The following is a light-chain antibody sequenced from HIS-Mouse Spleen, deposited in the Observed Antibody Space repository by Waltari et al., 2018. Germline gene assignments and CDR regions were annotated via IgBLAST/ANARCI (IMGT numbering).Light chain of an antibody. Sequence: SYELTQPPSVSVSPGQTASITCSGDKLGEKYACWYQQKPGQAPVLVIYQDRKRPSGIPERFSGSNSGNTATLTISGTQAMDEADYYCQAWDSSYSVFGGGTKLTVL. CDR1: KLGEKY. CDR2: QDR. V-gene: IGLV3-1*01. J-gene: IGLJ2*01. CDR3: QAWDSSYSV.